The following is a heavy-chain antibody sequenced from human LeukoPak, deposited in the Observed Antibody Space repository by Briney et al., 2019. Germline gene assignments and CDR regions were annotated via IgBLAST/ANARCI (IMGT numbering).Heavy chain of an antibody. Sequence: GGSLTLSCVASGFNFNNYDLHWVRQAPGKGLEWVAFIKFHGHETFYADSEEGRFTFSRDNSRNTVYLQMNSLRAEDTAVYYCAKDRWELLTRGPGYYFDYWGQGTLVTVSS. CDR2: IKFHGHET. V-gene: IGHV3-30*02. J-gene: IGHJ4*02. D-gene: IGHD1-26*01. CDR3: AKDRWELLTRGPGYYFDY. CDR1: GFNFNNYD.